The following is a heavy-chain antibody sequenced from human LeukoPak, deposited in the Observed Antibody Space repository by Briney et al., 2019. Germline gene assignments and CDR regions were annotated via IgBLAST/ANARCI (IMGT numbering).Heavy chain of an antibody. Sequence: ASVKVSCKASGYTFTGYYMHWVRQAPGQGLEWMGWINPNSGGTNYAQKFQGRVTMTRDTSISTAYMELSRLRSDDTAVYYCARDVAYCGGDCYSNDAFDIWGQGTMVTVSS. J-gene: IGHJ3*02. CDR3: ARDVAYCGGDCYSNDAFDI. D-gene: IGHD2-21*02. V-gene: IGHV1-2*02. CDR1: GYTFTGYY. CDR2: INPNSGGT.